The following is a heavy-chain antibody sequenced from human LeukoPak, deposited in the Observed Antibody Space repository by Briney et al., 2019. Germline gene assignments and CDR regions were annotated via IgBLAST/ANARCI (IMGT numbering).Heavy chain of an antibody. CDR2: ISSSSSYI. J-gene: IGHJ4*02. CDR3: AREQSYYYDSQELDY. Sequence: PGGSLRLSCAASGFTFSSYSMNWVRQAPGKGLEWVSSISSSSSYIYYADSVKGRFTISRDNAKNSLYLQMNSLRAEDTAVYYCAREQSYYYDSQELDYWGQGTLVTVSS. V-gene: IGHV3-21*01. CDR1: GFTFSSYS. D-gene: IGHD3-22*01.